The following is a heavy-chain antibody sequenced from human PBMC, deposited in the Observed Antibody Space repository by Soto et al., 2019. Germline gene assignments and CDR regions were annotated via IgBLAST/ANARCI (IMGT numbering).Heavy chain of an antibody. CDR2: ISGSGGST. Sequence: EVQLLESGGGLVQPGGSLRLSCAASGFTFSNFAMSWVRQAPGKGLEWVSGISGSGGSTYYADSVKGRFTISRDNSKTTLFLQMNSLRAEDTAQYYCAKLLDYYYYGMHVWGQGTTVTVSS. D-gene: IGHD3-10*01. CDR3: AKLLDYYYYGMHV. CDR1: GFTFSNFA. J-gene: IGHJ6*02. V-gene: IGHV3-23*01.